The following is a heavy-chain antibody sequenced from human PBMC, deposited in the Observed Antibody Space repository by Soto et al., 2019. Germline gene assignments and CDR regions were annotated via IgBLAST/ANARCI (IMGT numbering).Heavy chain of an antibody. D-gene: IGHD4-17*01. Sequence: QVQLQESGPGLVKPSQTLSLSCTVSGGSISSGDYFWTWIRQHPGKGLEYIGYIYYSGNTYYNPSLPSRVSISVDTSKNQFSLKLRSVTAADTAVYFCARDGTVTTSFDYWGQGTLVTVSS. J-gene: IGHJ4*02. CDR1: GGSISSGDYF. CDR3: ARDGTVTTSFDY. V-gene: IGHV4-31*03. CDR2: IYYSGNT.